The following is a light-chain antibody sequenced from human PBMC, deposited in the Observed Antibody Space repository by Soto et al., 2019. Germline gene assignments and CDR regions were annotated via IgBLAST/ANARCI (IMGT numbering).Light chain of an antibody. Sequence: AIRMTQSPSSFSASTGDRVTITCRASQGISSYLAWYQQKPGKAPKLLIYAASTWHSGVPSRFSGSGSGTDFTLTISCLQSEDFATYYCQQYCSYPCTFGPGTKVDIK. V-gene: IGKV1-8*01. CDR2: AAS. J-gene: IGKJ3*01. CDR3: QQYCSYPCT. CDR1: QGISSY.